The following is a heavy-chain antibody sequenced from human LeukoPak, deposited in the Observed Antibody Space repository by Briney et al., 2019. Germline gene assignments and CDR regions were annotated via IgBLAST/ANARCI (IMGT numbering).Heavy chain of an antibody. CDR3: AREAGGKMGY. D-gene: IGHD5-24*01. J-gene: IGHJ4*02. CDR2: IYSGGST. V-gene: IGHV3-53*01. Sequence: ETLSLTCTVSGGSVSSNYMSWVRQAPGKGLEWVSVIYSGGSTYYADPVKGRFTISRDNSKNTLYLQMNSLRAEDTAVYYCAREAGGKMGYWGQGTLVTVSS. CDR1: GGSVSSNY.